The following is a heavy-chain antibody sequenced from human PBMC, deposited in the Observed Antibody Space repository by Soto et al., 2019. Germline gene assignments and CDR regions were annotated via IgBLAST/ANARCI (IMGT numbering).Heavy chain of an antibody. D-gene: IGHD6-13*01. CDR2: MNPNSGHT. V-gene: IGHV1-8*01. CDR1: GYTFTSYD. J-gene: IGHJ4*02. Sequence: QVQLVQSGAEVKKPGASLKVSCKASGYTFTSYDINWVRQATGQGLEWMGGMNPNSGHTGYAQKFQGRVTITRNTSIITVYMELNSLRSEDTAVYYCSRGQSNSWYGQDFDFWGQGTLVTVSS. CDR3: SRGQSNSWYGQDFDF.